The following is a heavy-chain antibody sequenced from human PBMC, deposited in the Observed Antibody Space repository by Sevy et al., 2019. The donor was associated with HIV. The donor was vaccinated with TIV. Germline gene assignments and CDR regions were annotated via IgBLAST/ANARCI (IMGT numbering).Heavy chain of an antibody. J-gene: IGHJ6*02. D-gene: IGHD2-21*02. Sequence: GESLKISCAASGFTFSSYSMNWVRQAPGKGLEWVSSISSSSSYIYYADSVKGRFTISRDNAKNSLYLQMNSLRAEDTAVYYCARDLRGGHYYYYYYGMDVWGQGTTVTVSS. CDR2: ISSSSSYI. V-gene: IGHV3-21*01. CDR1: GFTFSSYS. CDR3: ARDLRGGHYYYYYYGMDV.